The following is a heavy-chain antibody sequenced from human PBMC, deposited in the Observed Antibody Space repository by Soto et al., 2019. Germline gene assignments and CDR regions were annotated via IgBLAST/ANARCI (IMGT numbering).Heavy chain of an antibody. D-gene: IGHD4-17*01. J-gene: IGHJ4*02. CDR1: GDAFKSYA. Sequence: QVLLLQSGGEVKRPGSSVKDSCKASGDAFKSYAISWVRQAPGQGLEYMGGIIPSYDRAKYAQKFQGRLTVTADIYTSTVYMELSGLKSEDTAVYFCARDPTNDYGDDTFDYWGQGTKVIVSS. CDR3: ARDPTNDYGDDTFDY. V-gene: IGHV1-69*06. CDR2: IIPSYDRA.